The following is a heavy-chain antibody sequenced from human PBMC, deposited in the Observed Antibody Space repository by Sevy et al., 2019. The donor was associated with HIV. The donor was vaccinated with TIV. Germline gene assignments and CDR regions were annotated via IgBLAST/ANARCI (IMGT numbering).Heavy chain of an antibody. J-gene: IGHJ3*02. D-gene: IGHD3-22*01. CDR3: AGGRYDSNGSFDAFDI. CDR2: IYGSGGIT. V-gene: IGHV3-23*01. Sequence: GGSLRLSCAVSGFTFSNYAMNWVRQAPGKGLEWVSTIYGSGGITYYADSVRGRFTISRDNSKNTLYLQMNSLRAEDTAVYYCAGGRYDSNGSFDAFDIWGQGTRVTVSS. CDR1: GFTFSNYA.